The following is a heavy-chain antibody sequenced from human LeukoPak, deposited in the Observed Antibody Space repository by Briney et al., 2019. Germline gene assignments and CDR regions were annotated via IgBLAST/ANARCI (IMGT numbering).Heavy chain of an antibody. Sequence: SETLSLTCTVSSGSISSYYWSWIRQPPGKGLEWIGYIYYSGSTNYNPSLKSRVTISVDTSKNQFSLKLSSVTAADTAVYYCARTVCSSTSCWFDYWGQGTLVTVSS. D-gene: IGHD2-2*01. J-gene: IGHJ4*02. CDR3: ARTVCSSTSCWFDY. CDR2: IYYSGST. CDR1: SGSISSYY. V-gene: IGHV4-59*01.